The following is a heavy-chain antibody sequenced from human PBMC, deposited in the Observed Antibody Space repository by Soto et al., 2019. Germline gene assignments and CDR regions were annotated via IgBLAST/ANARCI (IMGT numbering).Heavy chain of an antibody. CDR3: ARATYYDSSGPYYFDY. D-gene: IGHD3-22*01. J-gene: IGHJ4*02. CDR2: IYYSGST. V-gene: IGHV4-31*03. Sequence: SETLSLTCTVSGGSIGSSGYYWSWIRQHPGKGLEWIGYIYYSGSTFYNPSLKSRVTISIDTSQNQFSLKLSSVTVADTAVYYCARATYYDSSGPYYFDYWGQGTLVTVSS. CDR1: GGSIGSSGYY.